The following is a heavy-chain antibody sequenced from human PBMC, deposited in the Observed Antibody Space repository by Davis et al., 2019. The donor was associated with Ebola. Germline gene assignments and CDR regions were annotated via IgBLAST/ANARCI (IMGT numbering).Heavy chain of an antibody. J-gene: IGHJ4*02. Sequence: PSETLSLTCTVSGYSISSGYYWGWIRQPPGKGLEWIGSIYHSGSTYYNPSLKSRVTISVDTSKNQFSLKLSSVTAADTAVYYCARGSVGDNFDYWGQGTLVTVSS. CDR2: IYHSGST. D-gene: IGHD3-16*01. CDR1: GYSISSGYY. CDR3: ARGSVGDNFDY. V-gene: IGHV4-38-2*02.